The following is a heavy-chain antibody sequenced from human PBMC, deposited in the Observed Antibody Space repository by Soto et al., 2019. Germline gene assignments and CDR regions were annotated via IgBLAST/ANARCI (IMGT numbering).Heavy chain of an antibody. V-gene: IGHV3-66*01. CDR3: ARSGSWYSFFDY. Sequence: EVQLVESGVGLVQPGGSLRLSCAASGFTVSSNYMSWVRQAPRKGLEWVSVIYSGGSTYYADSVKGRFTISRDNSKNTLYLQMNSLIAEDTAVYYCARSGSWYSFFDYWGQGTLVTVSS. J-gene: IGHJ4*02. CDR2: IYSGGST. CDR1: GFTVSSNY. D-gene: IGHD2-15*01.